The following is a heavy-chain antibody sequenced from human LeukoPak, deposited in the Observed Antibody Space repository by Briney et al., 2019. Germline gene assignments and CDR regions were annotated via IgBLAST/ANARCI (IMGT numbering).Heavy chain of an antibody. V-gene: IGHV1-69*04. J-gene: IGHJ5*02. CDR3: ARGNYDSSGYKSNWFDP. D-gene: IGHD3-22*01. CDR1: GGTFSSYA. Sequence: GVSVKVSCKASGGTFSSYAISWVRQAPGQGLEWMGRIIPIFGIANYAQKFQGRVTITADKSTSTAYMELSSLRSEDTAVYYCARGNYDSSGYKSNWFDPWGQGTLVTVSS. CDR2: IIPIFGIA.